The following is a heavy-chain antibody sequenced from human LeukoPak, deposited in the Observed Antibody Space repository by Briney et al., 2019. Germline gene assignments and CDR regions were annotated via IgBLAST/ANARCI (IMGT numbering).Heavy chain of an antibody. CDR1: VFTFSGYW. D-gene: IGHD3-16*01. Sequence: VGSLRVSCAAPVFTFSGYWMACVREALGTGLEWVAHIKQDGSEKNYVDPVKGRFTISRDNAKNSVYLQMDTLRAEDTAVYYCARDDYLGYWGQGTLVTVSS. V-gene: IGHV3-7*05. CDR3: ARDDYLGY. J-gene: IGHJ4*02. CDR2: IKQDGSEK.